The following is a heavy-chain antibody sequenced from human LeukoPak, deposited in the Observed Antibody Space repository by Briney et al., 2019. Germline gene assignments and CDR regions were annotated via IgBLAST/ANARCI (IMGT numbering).Heavy chain of an antibody. CDR2: ISAYNGNT. Sequence: ASVKVSCKASGYTSTSYGISWVRQAPGQGLEWMGWISAYNGNTNYAQKLQGRVTMTTDTSTSTAYMELRSLRSDDTAVYYCARVLGATSPYGMDVWGQGTTVTVS. CDR3: ARVLGATSPYGMDV. CDR1: GYTSTSYG. D-gene: IGHD1-26*01. J-gene: IGHJ6*02. V-gene: IGHV1-18*01.